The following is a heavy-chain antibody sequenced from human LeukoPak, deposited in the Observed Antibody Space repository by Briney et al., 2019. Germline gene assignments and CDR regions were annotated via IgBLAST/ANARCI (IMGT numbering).Heavy chain of an antibody. D-gene: IGHD2-21*02. V-gene: IGHV4-34*01. Sequence: PSETLSLTCAVYGGSFSGYYWSWIRQPPGKGLEWIGEINHSGSTNYNPSLKSRVTISVDTPKNQFSLKLSSVTAADTAVYYCARGGQPQYCGGDCYYFDYWGQGTLVTVSS. CDR2: INHSGST. CDR3: ARGGQPQYCGGDCYYFDY. CDR1: GGSFSGYY. J-gene: IGHJ4*02.